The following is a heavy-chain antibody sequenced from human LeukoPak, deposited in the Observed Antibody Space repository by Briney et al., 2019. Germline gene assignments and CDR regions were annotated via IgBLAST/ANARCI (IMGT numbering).Heavy chain of an antibody. V-gene: IGHV3-21*01. J-gene: IGHJ5*02. D-gene: IGHD1-7*01. CDR2: ISRTSESI. CDR3: ARGATDTTRWFDP. CDR1: GFTFNTYS. Sequence: PGGSLRLSCAAPGFTFNTYSMSWVRQAPGKGLEWVSIISRTSESIFYADSVKGRFTISRDNAKNSLYLQMNGLRAEDTAAYYCARGATDTTRWFDPWGQGTLVTVSS.